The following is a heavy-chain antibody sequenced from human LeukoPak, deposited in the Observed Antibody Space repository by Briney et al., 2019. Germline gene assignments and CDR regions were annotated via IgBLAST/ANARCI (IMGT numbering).Heavy chain of an antibody. CDR2: IYSGGST. Sequence: GGSLRLSCAASGFTVSSNYMSWVRQAPGKGLEWVSVIYSGGSTYYADSVKGRFTISRDNSKNTLYFQMNSLRVEDTAVYYCARDPGPAEYFQHWGQGTLVTVSS. CDR3: ARDPGPAEYFQH. J-gene: IGHJ1*01. CDR1: GFTVSSNY. V-gene: IGHV3-66*01.